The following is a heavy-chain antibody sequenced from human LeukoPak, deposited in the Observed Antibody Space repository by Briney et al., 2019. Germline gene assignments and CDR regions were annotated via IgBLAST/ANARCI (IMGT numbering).Heavy chain of an antibody. V-gene: IGHV3-23*01. CDR2: IIGSSNST. D-gene: IGHD3-10*01. Sequence: GGSLRLSCVASEFTFSRYAMSWVPQAPGKGPEWVSVIIGSSNSTYDADAVKAWFNSSMDNSRNTLYLQMNRLRAEDTGLYYCAKVAYYYGSGSYYKSPLDYWGQGTLVTVSS. J-gene: IGHJ4*02. CDR3: AKVAYYYGSGSYYKSPLDY. CDR1: EFTFSRYA.